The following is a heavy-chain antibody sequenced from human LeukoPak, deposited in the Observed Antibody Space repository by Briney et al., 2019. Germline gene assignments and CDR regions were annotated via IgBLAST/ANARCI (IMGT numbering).Heavy chain of an antibody. CDR3: ARARSTRKRAPPYYYYGMDV. J-gene: IGHJ6*02. Sequence: SETLSLTCTVSGGSISSYYWSWIRQPPGKGLEWIGYIYYSGSTNYNPSLKSRVTISVDTSKNQFSLKLSSVTAADTAVYYCARARSTRKRAPPYYYYGMDVRGQGTTVTVSS. V-gene: IGHV4-59*12. CDR1: GGSISSYY. D-gene: IGHD4-11*01. CDR2: IYYSGST.